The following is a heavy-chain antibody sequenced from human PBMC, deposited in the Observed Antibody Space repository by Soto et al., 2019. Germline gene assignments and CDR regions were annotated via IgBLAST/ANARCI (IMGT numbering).Heavy chain of an antibody. Sequence: GGSLRLSYAASGFTFSSYSMNWVRQAPGKGLEWVSSISSSSSYIYYADSVKGRFTISRDNAKNSLYLQMNSLRAEDTAVYYCARDRRAAAGYYYYGMDVWGQGTTVTVSS. V-gene: IGHV3-21*01. CDR3: ARDRRAAAGYYYYGMDV. CDR2: ISSSSSYI. D-gene: IGHD6-13*01. CDR1: GFTFSSYS. J-gene: IGHJ6*02.